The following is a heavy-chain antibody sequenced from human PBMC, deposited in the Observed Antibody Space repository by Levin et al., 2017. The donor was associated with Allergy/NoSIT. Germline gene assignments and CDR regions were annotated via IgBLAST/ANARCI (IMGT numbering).Heavy chain of an antibody. V-gene: IGHV3-23*01. CDR1: GFTFTSYT. CDR3: GKGGRDHSRGWYVPEGS. Sequence: GGSLRLSCAASGFTFTSYTMNWVRQAPGKGLEWVSAISGSDDGTYYADSVKGRFTISRDNSKNTLCLQMNSLRAEDTAVYSCGKGGRDHSRGWYVPEGSWGQGTLVIVSS. D-gene: IGHD6-19*01. J-gene: IGHJ1*01. CDR2: ISGSDDGT.